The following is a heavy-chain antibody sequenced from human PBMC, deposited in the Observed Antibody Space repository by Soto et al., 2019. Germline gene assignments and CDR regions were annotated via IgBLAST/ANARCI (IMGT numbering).Heavy chain of an antibody. D-gene: IGHD5-12*01. J-gene: IGHJ6*03. CDR1: GFTFSSYA. V-gene: IGHV3-23*01. CDR3: AKVYSGYDRIDYYYYMDV. Sequence: GGSLRLSCAASGFTFSSYAMSWVRQAPGKGLEWVSAISGSGGSTYYADSVKGRFTISRDNSKNTLYLQMNSLRAEDTAVYYCAKVYSGYDRIDYYYYMDVWGKGTTVTVSS. CDR2: ISGSGGST.